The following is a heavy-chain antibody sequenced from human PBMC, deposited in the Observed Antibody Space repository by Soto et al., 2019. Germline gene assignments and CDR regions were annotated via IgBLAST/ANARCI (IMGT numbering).Heavy chain of an antibody. Sequence: SQTLSLTCVISGDSVSSNSAAWHWIRQSPSRGLEWLGRTYYRSMWFNDYALSFKSRITIKPETSKNQFSLQLDSVAPEDTAVYYCAREEASITIFGVTLDSWGQGTLVTVSS. V-gene: IGHV6-1*01. CDR1: GDSVSSNSAA. J-gene: IGHJ4*02. CDR3: AREEASITIFGVTLDS. D-gene: IGHD3-3*01. CDR2: TYYRSMWFN.